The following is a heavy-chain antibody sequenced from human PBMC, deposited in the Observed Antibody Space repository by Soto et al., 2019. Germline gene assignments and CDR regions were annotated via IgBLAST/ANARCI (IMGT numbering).Heavy chain of an antibody. V-gene: IGHV4-34*01. CDR3: ALAPAAHILH. D-gene: IGHD2-2*01. Sequence: SETLSLTCAVYGGSLSAYYWSWIRQPPGKGLEWIGEINPSGTTNYNPSLKSRVTISVDTSKNQFSLKLSSVTAADTAVYHCALAPAAHILHWGQGTLVTVSS. CDR2: INPSGTT. J-gene: IGHJ1*01. CDR1: GGSLSAYY.